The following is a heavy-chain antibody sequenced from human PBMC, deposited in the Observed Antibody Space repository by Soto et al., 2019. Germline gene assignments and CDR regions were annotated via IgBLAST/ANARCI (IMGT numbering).Heavy chain of an antibody. D-gene: IGHD5-12*01. V-gene: IGHV3-23*01. CDR1: GFTFSSYA. Sequence: GGSLRLSCAASGFTFSSYAMSWVRQAPGKGLEWVSAISGSGGSTYYADSVKGRFTISRDNSKNTLYLQMNSLRAEDTAVYYCAKDIKEWLRRNYFDYWGQGTLVTVSS. J-gene: IGHJ4*02. CDR3: AKDIKEWLRRNYFDY. CDR2: ISGSGGST.